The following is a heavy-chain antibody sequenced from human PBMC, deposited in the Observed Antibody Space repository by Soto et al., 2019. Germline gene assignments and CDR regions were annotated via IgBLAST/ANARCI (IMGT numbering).Heavy chain of an antibody. D-gene: IGHD6-6*01. J-gene: IGHJ4*02. CDR3: ARGRYLAARGYFDY. Sequence: QVQLVESGGGVVQPGRSLILSCAASGFTFSSYGMHWVRQAPGKGLEWVAVIWYDGSNKYYADSVKGRFTISRDNSKNTLYLQMNSLRPEDTAVYYCARGRYLAARGYFDYWGQGTLVTVSS. CDR1: GFTFSSYG. V-gene: IGHV3-33*01. CDR2: IWYDGSNK.